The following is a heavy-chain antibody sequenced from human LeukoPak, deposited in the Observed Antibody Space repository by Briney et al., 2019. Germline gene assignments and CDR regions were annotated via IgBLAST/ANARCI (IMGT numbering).Heavy chain of an antibody. CDR3: ARDGSSWPTEGWFDP. V-gene: IGHV4-34*01. J-gene: IGHJ5*02. D-gene: IGHD6-13*01. CDR1: GGSFSGYY. Sequence: PSETLSLTCAVYGGSFSGYYWGWIRQPPGKGLEWIDSGSTYYNPSLKSRVTISVDTSKNQFSLKLSSVTAADTAVYYCARDGSSWPTEGWFDPWGQGTLVTVSS. CDR2: SGST.